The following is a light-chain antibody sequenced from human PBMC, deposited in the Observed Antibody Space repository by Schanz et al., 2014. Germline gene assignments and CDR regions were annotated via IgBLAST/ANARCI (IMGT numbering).Light chain of an antibody. V-gene: IGKV3D-15*02. CDR2: GAS. CDR3: QQFINLPWT. J-gene: IGKJ1*01. CDR1: QSVGIN. Sequence: EIVMTQSPATLSVSPGESATLSCRASQSVGINLAWFQQKPGQAPRLLICGASSRATGIPDRFSGSGSGTDFTLTISRLEPEDFAVYYCQQFINLPWTFGQGTMVEIK.